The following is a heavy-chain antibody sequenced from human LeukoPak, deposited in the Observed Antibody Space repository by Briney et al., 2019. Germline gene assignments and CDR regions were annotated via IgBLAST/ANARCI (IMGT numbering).Heavy chain of an antibody. J-gene: IGHJ5*02. D-gene: IGHD4-11*01. CDR3: ARQYPYNWFDP. V-gene: IGHV4-61*08. Sequence: SETLSLTCTVSGGSISSGGYYWSWIRQHPGKGLEWIGYIHYSGSTNYNPSLNSRVTISVDTSKNQFSLKLSSVTAADTAVYYCARQYPYNWFDPWGQGILVTVSS. CDR1: GGSISSGGYY. CDR2: IHYSGST.